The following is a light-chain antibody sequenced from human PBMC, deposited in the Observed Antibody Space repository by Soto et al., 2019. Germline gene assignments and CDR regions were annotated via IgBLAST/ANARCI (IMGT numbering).Light chain of an antibody. J-gene: IGKJ1*01. CDR3: LQDHTYPWT. Sequence: AIQMTQFPSSVSASVGDRVTVGCRTSQDIRNDLGWYQQKPGKAPKLLIFAASTLQGGVPSRFIGSGSGTHFTLNISSLQPEDVASYYCLQDHTYPWTFGQGTKVETK. V-gene: IGKV1-6*01. CDR1: QDIRND. CDR2: AAS.